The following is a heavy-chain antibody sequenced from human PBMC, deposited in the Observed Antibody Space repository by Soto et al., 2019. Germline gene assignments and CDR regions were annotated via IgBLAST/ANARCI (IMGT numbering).Heavy chain of an antibody. Sequence: QVQLVESGGGVVQPGRSLRLSCAASGFTFSSYAMHWVRQAPGTGLEWVAVISYDGSNKYYADSVKGRFTISRDNSKNTLYLQMTSLRAEDTAVYYCARERESSMIVVVILDYCDYWGQGTLVTVSS. D-gene: IGHD3-22*01. CDR2: ISYDGSNK. CDR1: GFTFSSYA. CDR3: ARERESSMIVVVILDYCDY. J-gene: IGHJ4*02. V-gene: IGHV3-30-3*01.